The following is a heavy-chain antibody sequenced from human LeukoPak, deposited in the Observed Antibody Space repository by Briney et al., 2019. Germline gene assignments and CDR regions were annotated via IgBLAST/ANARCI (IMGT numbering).Heavy chain of an antibody. CDR2: MRSKTDGGTT. D-gene: IGHD3-16*02. CDR1: GFTFSNAW. J-gene: IGHJ4*02. V-gene: IGHV3-15*01. Sequence: GGSLRLSCAASGFTFSNAWMSWVRQAPGKGLEWVGRMRSKTDGGTTDYAAPVKGRFTISRDDSKNTLYLQMNSLKTEDTAVYYCTTGYDYVWGSYRTQYYFDYWGQGTLVTVSS. CDR3: TTGYDYVWGSYRTQYYFDY.